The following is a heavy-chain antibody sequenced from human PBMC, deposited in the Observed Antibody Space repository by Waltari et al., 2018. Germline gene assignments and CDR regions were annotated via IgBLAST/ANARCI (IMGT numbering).Heavy chain of an antibody. CDR1: GFSVSSYY. V-gene: IGHV3-66*02. Sequence: EVQLVESGGGLVQPGGSLRLSCAASGFSVSSYYMSWVRQAPGKGLEWVSVIYAGGSTSYADSVKGRFTISRDNSKSTLYLQMNSLRAEDTAVYYCARGRNTNYVVYGMDVWGQGTTVTVSS. CDR3: ARGRNTNYVVYGMDV. J-gene: IGHJ6*02. CDR2: IYAGGST. D-gene: IGHD4-4*01.